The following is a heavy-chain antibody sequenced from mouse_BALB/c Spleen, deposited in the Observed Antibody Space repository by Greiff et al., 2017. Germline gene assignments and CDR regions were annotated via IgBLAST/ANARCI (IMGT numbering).Heavy chain of an antibody. Sequence: QVQLQQSGAELARPGASVKLSCKASGYTFTDYYINWVKQRTGQGLEWIGEIYPGSGNTYYNEKFKGKATLTADKSSSTAYMQLSSLTSEDSAVYFCARHDGIAMDYWGQGTSVTVSS. CDR3: ARHDGIAMDY. D-gene: IGHD2-12*01. J-gene: IGHJ4*01. CDR1: GYTFTDYY. CDR2: IYPGSGNT. V-gene: IGHV1-77*01.